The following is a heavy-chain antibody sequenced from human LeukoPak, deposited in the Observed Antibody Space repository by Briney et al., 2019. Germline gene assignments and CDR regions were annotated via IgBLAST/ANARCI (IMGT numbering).Heavy chain of an antibody. J-gene: IGHJ2*01. CDR2: IYSGGST. CDR3: ARDGGYGSYVSPSNWYFDL. V-gene: IGHV3-53*01. CDR1: GFTVSNNY. Sequence: PGGSLRLSCAASGFTVSNNYMNWVRQAPGRGLEGASVIYSGGSTDYEDYVKGRFTISRDNTKNTLYLQMNNLRAEDTAVYYCARDGGYGSYVSPSNWYFDLWGRGTLVTVSS. D-gene: IGHD1-26*01.